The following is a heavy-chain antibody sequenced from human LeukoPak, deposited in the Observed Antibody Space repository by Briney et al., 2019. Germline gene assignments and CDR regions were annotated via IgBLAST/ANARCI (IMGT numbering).Heavy chain of an antibody. V-gene: IGHV3-7*01. J-gene: IGHJ4*02. CDR1: GFTFSNYW. Sequence: GGSLRLSCAASGFTFSNYWMSWVRQAPGKGLEWVANIKQDGSEKYYVNSVKGRFTISRDNAKNSLYLQMNSLRAEDTAIYYCAREDDWNYEDYWGQGTLVTVSS. CDR3: AREDDWNYEDY. D-gene: IGHD1-7*01. CDR2: IKQDGSEK.